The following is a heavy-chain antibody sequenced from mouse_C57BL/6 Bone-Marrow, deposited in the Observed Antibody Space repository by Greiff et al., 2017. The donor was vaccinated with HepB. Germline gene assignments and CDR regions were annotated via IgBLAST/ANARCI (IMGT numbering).Heavy chain of an antibody. J-gene: IGHJ3*01. Sequence: EVQLQESGPGLVKPSQSLSLSCSVTGYSITSGYYWYWIRQLPGNKLEWMDYISYDGCNNYNPALKNRISITRDTSKNQFFLKLNSVTTEDTATYYCATCDDGFAYWGRGTLVTVSA. V-gene: IGHV3-6*01. CDR3: ATCDDGFAY. D-gene: IGHD2-12*01. CDR1: GYSITSGYY. CDR2: ISYDGCN.